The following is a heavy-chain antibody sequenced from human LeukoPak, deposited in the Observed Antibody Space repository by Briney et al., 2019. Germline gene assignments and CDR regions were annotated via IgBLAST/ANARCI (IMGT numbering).Heavy chain of an antibody. D-gene: IGHD6-19*01. CDR3: AKDAPGIAVAGSLDY. CDR1: GFTFSSYS. CDR2: ISGSGGST. V-gene: IGHV3-23*01. J-gene: IGHJ4*02. Sequence: GGSLRLSCAASGFTFSSYSMNWVRQAPGKGLEWVSGISGSGGSTYFADSVKGRFTISRDNSKNTLYLQMNSLRAEDTAVYYCAKDAPGIAVAGSLDYWGQGTLVTVTS.